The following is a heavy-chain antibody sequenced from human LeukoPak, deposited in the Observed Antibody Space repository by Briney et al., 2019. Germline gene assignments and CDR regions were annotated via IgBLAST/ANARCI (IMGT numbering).Heavy chain of an antibody. CDR2: ISYEGSIT. V-gene: IGHV3-33*05. Sequence: GGSLRLSCAASGFTFSNYGMHWVRQAPGTGLEWVAVISYEGSITHYADSVKGRFTVSRDNSKNTLYLQMNSLRAEDTAVYYCAREITGECYFDYWGQGTLVTVSS. CDR3: AREITGECYFDY. CDR1: GFTFSNYG. J-gene: IGHJ4*02. D-gene: IGHD7-27*01.